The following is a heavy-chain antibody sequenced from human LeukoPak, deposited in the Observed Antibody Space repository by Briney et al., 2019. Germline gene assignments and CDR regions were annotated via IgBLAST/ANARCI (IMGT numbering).Heavy chain of an antibody. CDR3: ARLYSTGWFGDY. D-gene: IGHD6-19*01. Sequence: PGGSLRLSCAASGFTVSSNYMSWVRQAPGKGLEWVSIIYSGGSTYYADSVKGRFTISRDNSKNTLHLQMNSLRADDTAVYYCARLYSTGWFGDYWGQGTLVTVSS. CDR1: GFTVSSNY. CDR2: IYSGGST. J-gene: IGHJ4*02. V-gene: IGHV3-66*04.